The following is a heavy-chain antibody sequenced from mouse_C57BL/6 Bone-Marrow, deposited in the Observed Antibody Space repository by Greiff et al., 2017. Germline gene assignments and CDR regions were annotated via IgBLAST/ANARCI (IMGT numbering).Heavy chain of an antibody. D-gene: IGHD3-2*02. CDR1: GYTFTSYW. V-gene: IGHV1-53*01. J-gene: IGHJ4*01. CDR3: ARDGIGQLAQATPCYAIDY. Sequence: QVQLQQPGTELVKPGASVKLSCKASGYTFTSYWMHWVKQRPGQGLEWIGNINPSNGGTNYNEKFKSKATLTVAKSSSTAYMQLSSLTSEDSAVYYCARDGIGQLAQATPCYAIDYWGQGTSVTVSS. CDR2: INPSNGGT.